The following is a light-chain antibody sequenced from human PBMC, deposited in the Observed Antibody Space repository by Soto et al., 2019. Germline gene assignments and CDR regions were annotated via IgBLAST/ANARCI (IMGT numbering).Light chain of an antibody. CDR2: EGS. J-gene: IGLJ1*01. CDR3: CSYAGSSTYA. Sequence: QSALTQPASVSGSPGQSITISCNGTSSDVGSYNLVSWYQQHPGKAPKLMIYEGSKRPSGVSNRFSGSKSGNTASLTISGLQAEDEADYYCCSYAGSSTYAVGTGTKVPV. CDR1: SSDVGSYNL. V-gene: IGLV2-23*01.